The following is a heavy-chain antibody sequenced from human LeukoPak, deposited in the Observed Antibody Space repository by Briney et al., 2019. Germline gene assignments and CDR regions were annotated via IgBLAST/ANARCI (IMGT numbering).Heavy chain of an antibody. Sequence: GGSLRLSCAASGFTFTRYWMHWVRQVPGKGLDWVSRINEDGSITTHADSVRGRFTISRDNTRDTLYLQMNSLRSEDTAVYYCARNLGGIAGSWGQGTLVTVSS. CDR2: INEDGSIT. V-gene: IGHV3-74*01. CDR1: GFTFTRYW. J-gene: IGHJ4*02. CDR3: ARNLGGIAGS. D-gene: IGHD1-26*01.